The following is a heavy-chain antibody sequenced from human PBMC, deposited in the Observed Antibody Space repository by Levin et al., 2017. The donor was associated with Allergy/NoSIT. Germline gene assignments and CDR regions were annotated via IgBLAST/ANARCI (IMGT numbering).Heavy chain of an antibody. CDR1: GFTFDDYT. CDR3: AKDSSRGYSYGYRFDY. Sequence: GESLKISCAASGFTFDDYTMHWVRQAPGKGLEWVSLISWDGGSTYYADSVKGRFTISRDNSKNSLYLQMNSLRTEDTALYYCAKDSSRGYSYGYRFDYWGQGTLVTVSS. D-gene: IGHD5-18*01. CDR2: ISWDGGST. V-gene: IGHV3-43*01. J-gene: IGHJ4*02.